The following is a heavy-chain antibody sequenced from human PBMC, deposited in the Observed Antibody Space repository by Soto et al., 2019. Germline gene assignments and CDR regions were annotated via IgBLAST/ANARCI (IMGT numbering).Heavy chain of an antibody. CDR2: IYSGGST. CDR3: ARGPAPITMIVVPRGAFDI. V-gene: IGHV3-53*01. J-gene: IGHJ3*02. D-gene: IGHD3-22*01. CDR1: GFTVSSNY. Sequence: GGSLRLSCAASGFTVSSNYMSWVRQAPGKGLEWVSAIYSGGSTYYADSVKGRFTISRDNSKNTLYLQMNSLRAEDTAVYYCARGPAPITMIVVPRGAFDIWGQGTMVTVSS.